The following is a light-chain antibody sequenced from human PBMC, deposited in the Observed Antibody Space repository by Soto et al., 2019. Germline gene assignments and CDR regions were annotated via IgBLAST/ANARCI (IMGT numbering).Light chain of an antibody. J-gene: IGKJ1*01. V-gene: IGKV3-15*01. CDR3: QQYSNWPT. Sequence: EIVLTQSPGTLSLSPGERATLSCRASQSVSSSYLAWYQQRPGQAPRLLISGASTSATGIAARFSGSGSGREFTLTISSLQSEDSALYYCQQYSNWPTVGQGTKVDIK. CDR1: QSVSSSY. CDR2: GAS.